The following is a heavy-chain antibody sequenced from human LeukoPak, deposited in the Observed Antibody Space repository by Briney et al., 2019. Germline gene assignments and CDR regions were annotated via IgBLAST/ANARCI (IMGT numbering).Heavy chain of an antibody. CDR3: AREKLGIKYYAMDT. Sequence: SETLSLTCTVSGRSISSYYWSWIRQPPGKGLEWLGYIYYSGSTNYNPSLKRRVTISVDTSKNQCSLKLSSVTAADTAVYYCAREKLGIKYYAMDTWGQGTTVTVSS. V-gene: IGHV4-59*12. J-gene: IGHJ6*02. CDR1: GRSISSYY. CDR2: IYYSGST. D-gene: IGHD7-27*01.